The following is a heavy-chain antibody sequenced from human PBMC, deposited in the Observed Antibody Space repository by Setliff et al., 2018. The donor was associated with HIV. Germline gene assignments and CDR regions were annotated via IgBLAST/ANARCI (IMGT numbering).Heavy chain of an antibody. Sequence: SETLSLTCSVFGDSMSPYYWSWIRQSASKGLEWIGRIYPSGGTIYNPSLRSRVTLSVDTSQNQFSPRLTSVTAADTAIYYCARVFPPIRGAPFGTPPCAFDIWGQGTMVTVSS. D-gene: IGHD2-15*01. CDR2: IYPSGGT. V-gene: IGHV4-4*07. CDR3: ARVFPPIRGAPFGTPPCAFDI. CDR1: GDSMSPYY. J-gene: IGHJ3*02.